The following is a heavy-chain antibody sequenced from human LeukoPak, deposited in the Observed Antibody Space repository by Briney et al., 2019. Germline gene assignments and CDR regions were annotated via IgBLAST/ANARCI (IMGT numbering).Heavy chain of an antibody. Sequence: ETLSLTCTVSGGSISSSSYYWGWIRQPPGKGLEWIGSIYYSGSTYYNPSLKSRVTISVDTSKNQFSLKLSSVTAADTAVYYCARDEMGSVDYWGQGTLVTVSS. D-gene: IGHD5-24*01. CDR2: IYYSGST. CDR3: ARDEMGSVDY. J-gene: IGHJ4*02. CDR1: GGSISSSSYY. V-gene: IGHV4-39*07.